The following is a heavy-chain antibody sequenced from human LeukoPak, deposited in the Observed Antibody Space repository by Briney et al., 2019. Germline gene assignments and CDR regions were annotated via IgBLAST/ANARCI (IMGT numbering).Heavy chain of an antibody. V-gene: IGHV4-4*07. D-gene: IGHD1-1*01. CDR2: IYTSGST. CDR3: ARDFDWNDAIHALDI. CDR1: GGSISSYY. J-gene: IGHJ3*02. Sequence: PSETLSLTCTVSGGSISSYYWSWIRQPAGKGLEWIGRIYTSGSTNYNPSLKSRVTMSVDTSKNQFSLKLSSVTAADTAVYYCARDFDWNDAIHALDIWGQGTMVTVSS.